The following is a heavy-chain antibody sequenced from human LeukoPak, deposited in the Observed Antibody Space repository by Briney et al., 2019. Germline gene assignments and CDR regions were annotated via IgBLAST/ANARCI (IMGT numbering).Heavy chain of an antibody. Sequence: GGSLRLSCTASGFTVSSNYMSWVRQAPGKGLDWVSVIYSDGGTYYADSVKGRFTISRDNSQNTLSLQMNSLRAEDTAVYYCARDYLPTWGQGTLVTVSS. V-gene: IGHV3-53*05. J-gene: IGHJ5*02. CDR2: IYSDGGT. CDR1: GFTVSSNY. CDR3: ARDYLPT.